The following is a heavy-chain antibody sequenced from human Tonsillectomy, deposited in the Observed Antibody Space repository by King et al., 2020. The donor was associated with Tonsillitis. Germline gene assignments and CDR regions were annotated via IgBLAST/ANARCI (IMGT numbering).Heavy chain of an antibody. J-gene: IGHJ4*02. Sequence: VQLVESGGGLVQPGGSLRLSCAASGFTFSSYAMSWVRQAPGKGLEWVSAVSGSGGSTYYADSVKGRFTISRDNSKNTLYLQTNSLRAEDTAVYYCAATNYYDSSGYYARLRYWGQGTLVTVSS. CDR2: VSGSGGST. CDR1: GFTFSSYA. V-gene: IGHV3-23*04. D-gene: IGHD3-22*01. CDR3: AATNYYDSSGYYARLRY.